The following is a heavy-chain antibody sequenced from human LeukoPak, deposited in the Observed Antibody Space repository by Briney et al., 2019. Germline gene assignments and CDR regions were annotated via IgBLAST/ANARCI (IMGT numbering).Heavy chain of an antibody. CDR3: AKAGDYLYWFDP. CDR1: GFTFSSYG. Sequence: GRSLRLSCAASGFTFSSYGMHWVRQAPGKGLEWVTVISYDGSNKYYADSVKGRFTISRDNSKNTLYLQMNSLRAEDTGVYYCAKAGDYLYWFDPWGQGTLVTVSS. CDR2: ISYDGSNK. J-gene: IGHJ5*02. V-gene: IGHV3-30*18. D-gene: IGHD4-17*01.